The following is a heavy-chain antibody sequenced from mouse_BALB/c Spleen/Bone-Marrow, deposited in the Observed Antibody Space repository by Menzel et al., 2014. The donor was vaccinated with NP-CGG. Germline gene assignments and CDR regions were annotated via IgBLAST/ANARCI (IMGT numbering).Heavy chain of an antibody. J-gene: IGHJ4*01. V-gene: IGHV5-6-4*01. D-gene: IGHD2-3*01. CDR1: GFTFSSYT. CDR2: ISSGGSYT. Sequence: EVKLMESGGGLVKPGGSLKLSCAASGFTFSSYTMSWVRQTPEKRLEWVATISSGGSYTYYPDSVKGRSTISRDNAKNTLYLQMSSLKSEDTAMYYCTRDLYDGYYYYAMDYWGQGTSVTVPS. CDR3: TRDLYDGYYYYAMDY.